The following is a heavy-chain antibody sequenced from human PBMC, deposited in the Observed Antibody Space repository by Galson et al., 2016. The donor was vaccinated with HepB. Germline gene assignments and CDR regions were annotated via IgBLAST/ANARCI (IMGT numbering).Heavy chain of an antibody. J-gene: IGHJ4*02. CDR1: GYRFFTYG. V-gene: IGHV1-18*04. D-gene: IGHD4-11*01. CDR2: ISANSGNT. Sequence: SVKVSCKASGYRFFTYGISWVRQAPGQGLEWLGWISANSGNTIYAQKFQDSVTMTRDTSESTVYMDLRILRSDDTAVYYCARDVQFRFDYWGQGTLVTVSS. CDR3: ARDVQFRFDY.